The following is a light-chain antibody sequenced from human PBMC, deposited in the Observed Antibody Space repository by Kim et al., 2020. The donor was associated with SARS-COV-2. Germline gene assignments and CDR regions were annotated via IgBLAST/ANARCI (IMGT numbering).Light chain of an antibody. Sequence: GQKVTISCSGSSSNIGNNYVSWYQQLPGTAPKLLIYDSNKRPSEIPDRFSGSKSGTSATLDITGLHTGDEADYYCGTWDSSLSAGVFGGGTQLTVL. CDR3: GTWDSSLSAGV. CDR2: DSN. V-gene: IGLV1-51*01. CDR1: SSNIGNNY. J-gene: IGLJ3*02.